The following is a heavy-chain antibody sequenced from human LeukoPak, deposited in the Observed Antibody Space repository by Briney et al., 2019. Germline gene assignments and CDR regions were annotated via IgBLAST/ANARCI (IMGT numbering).Heavy chain of an antibody. V-gene: IGHV3-66*01. D-gene: IGHD6-13*01. Sequence: PGGSLRLSCAASGFTVSSNYMSWVRQAPGKGLEWVSVIYSGGSTYYADPVKGRFTISRDNSKNTLYLQMNSLRAEDTAVYYCARDRSSSSWSDAFDIWGQGTMVTVSS. CDR3: ARDRSSSSWSDAFDI. CDR1: GFTVSSNY. J-gene: IGHJ3*02. CDR2: IYSGGST.